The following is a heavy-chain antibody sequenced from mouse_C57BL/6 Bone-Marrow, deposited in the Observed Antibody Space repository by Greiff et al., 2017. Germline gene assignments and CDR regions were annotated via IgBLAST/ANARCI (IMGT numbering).Heavy chain of an antibody. Sequence: VQLVESGPELVKPGASVKISCKASGYAFSSSWMNWVKQRPGKGLEWIGRLYPGDGDTNYNGKFKGKATLTADKSSSTAYMQLSSLTSEDSAVYFCASGSNWALAMDYWGQGTSVTVSS. CDR3: ASGSNWALAMDY. V-gene: IGHV1-82*01. D-gene: IGHD4-1*01. J-gene: IGHJ4*01. CDR1: GYAFSSSW. CDR2: LYPGDGDT.